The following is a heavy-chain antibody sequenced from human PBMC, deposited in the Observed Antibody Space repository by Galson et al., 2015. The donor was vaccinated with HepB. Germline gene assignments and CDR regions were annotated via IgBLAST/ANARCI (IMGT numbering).Heavy chain of an antibody. CDR1: GFTFSSYW. Sequence: SLRLSCAASGFTFSSYWMSWVRQAPGKGLEWVANIKQDGSEKYYVDSVKGRFTISRDNAKNSLYLQMNSLRAEDTAVYYCARDSTSCCYYYYGMDVWGQRTTVTVSS. CDR3: ARDSTSCCYYYYGMDV. V-gene: IGHV3-7*03. CDR2: IKQDGSEK. D-gene: IGHD2-2*01. J-gene: IGHJ6*02.